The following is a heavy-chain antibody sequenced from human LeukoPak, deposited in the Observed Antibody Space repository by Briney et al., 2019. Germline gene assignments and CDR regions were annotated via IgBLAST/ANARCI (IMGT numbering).Heavy chain of an antibody. V-gene: IGHV1-8*01. CDR1: GYTFTSYD. Sequence: GASLKVSCKAAGYTFTSYDINWVGQATGQGLEWTGWMNPNSGNTGYAQKFQGRATMTRNTSISTAYMELSSLRSEDTAVYYCARVWGGYGMDVWGQGTTVTVSS. D-gene: IGHD3-16*01. J-gene: IGHJ6*02. CDR3: ARVWGGYGMDV. CDR2: MNPNSGNT.